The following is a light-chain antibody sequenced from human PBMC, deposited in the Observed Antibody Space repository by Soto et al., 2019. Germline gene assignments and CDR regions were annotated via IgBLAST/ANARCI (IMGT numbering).Light chain of an antibody. CDR2: DVI. Sequence: QLVLTQPPSASGSLGQSVTISCTGTSSDVGGYNYVSWYQQHPGKAPKLLIYDVIHRPSGVPDRFSGSKSGNTASLTVSGLQADDETDYYCVSYAGSNNLVFGTGTKLTV. CDR1: SSDVGGYNY. CDR3: VSYAGSNNLV. J-gene: IGLJ1*01. V-gene: IGLV2-8*01.